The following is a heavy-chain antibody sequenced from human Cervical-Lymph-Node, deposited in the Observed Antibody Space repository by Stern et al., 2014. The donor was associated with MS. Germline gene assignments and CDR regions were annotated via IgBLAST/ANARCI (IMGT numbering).Heavy chain of an antibody. CDR3: ARDTSSPERSDW. J-gene: IGHJ4*02. V-gene: IGHV3-53*01. CDR2: ITNVGST. CDR1: GFTVSRDY. Sequence: EVQLVESGGGVIQPGGSLRLSCTASGFTVSRDYMTRVRQAPGQGLEWVSLITNVGSTFYTDAVKARFTTNRDDSKNTVYLHMTSLRAEDTAMYYCARDTSSPERSDWWGQGTLVTVSS. D-gene: IGHD1-1*01.